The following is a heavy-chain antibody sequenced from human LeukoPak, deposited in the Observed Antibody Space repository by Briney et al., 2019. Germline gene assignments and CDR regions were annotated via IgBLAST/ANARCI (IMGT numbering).Heavy chain of an antibody. CDR3: ARGAGIVGSTTPFDY. CDR2: INTDGTT. D-gene: IGHD1-26*01. Sequence: GGSLRLSCAASGFTFSNDWMHWVRQTLGKGLVWVSRINTDGTTTYADSVHGRFTISRDNAKNTLYLQMDSLRAEDTAVYYCARGAGIVGSTTPFDYWGQGAVATVSS. V-gene: IGHV3-74*03. CDR1: GFTFSNDW. J-gene: IGHJ4*02.